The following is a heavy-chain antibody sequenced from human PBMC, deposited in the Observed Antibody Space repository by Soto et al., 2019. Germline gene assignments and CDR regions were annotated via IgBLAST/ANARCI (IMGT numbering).Heavy chain of an antibody. V-gene: IGHV3-23*01. J-gene: IGHJ4*02. CDR1: GFTFSSYA. CDR3: AKDKANWNYEVRPGGFDY. CDR2: ISAVGGST. Sequence: EVQLLESGGGLVQPGGSLRLSCAASGFTFSSYAMSWVRQAAGKGLEWVSGISAVGGSTYYADSVKGRFTISRDSSKNTLYQQMNSLRAEDTAVYYCAKDKANWNYEVRPGGFDYWGQGTLVTVSS. D-gene: IGHD1-7*01.